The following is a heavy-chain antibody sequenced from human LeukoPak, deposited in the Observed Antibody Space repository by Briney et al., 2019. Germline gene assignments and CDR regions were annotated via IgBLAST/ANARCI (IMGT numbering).Heavy chain of an antibody. CDR2: IYYSGST. D-gene: IGHD6-19*01. Sequence: SETLSLPCTVSGGSISSYYWSWIRQPPGKGLEWIGYIYYSGSTNYNPSLKSRVTISVDTSKNQFSLKLSSVTAADTAVYYCARRTAVAGGWFDPWGQGTLVTVSS. V-gene: IGHV4-59*01. J-gene: IGHJ5*02. CDR3: ARRTAVAGGWFDP. CDR1: GGSISSYY.